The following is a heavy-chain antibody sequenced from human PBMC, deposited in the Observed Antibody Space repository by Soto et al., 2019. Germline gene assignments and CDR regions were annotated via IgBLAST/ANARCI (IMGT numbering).Heavy chain of an antibody. D-gene: IGHD3-22*01. CDR1: GFSFRGYN. CDR2: ISGDSNYI. CDR3: ARVVYFDRSAYGL. V-gene: IGHV3-21*01. Sequence: GSLRLSCAASGFSFRGYNMNWVRQAPGKGLEWVSSISGDSNYIYYADSVQGRFTISRDNAKNSVYLQMNSLRAEDTAVYYCARVVYFDRSAYGLWGQGTMVTVSS. J-gene: IGHJ3*01.